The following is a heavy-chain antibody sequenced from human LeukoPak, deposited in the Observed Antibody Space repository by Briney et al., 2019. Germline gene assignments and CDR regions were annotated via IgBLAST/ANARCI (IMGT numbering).Heavy chain of an antibody. CDR3: APLPGGGSPHSADY. CDR2: LSYDGRNK. V-gene: IGHV3-30*03. D-gene: IGHD1-26*01. CDR1: GFTFSSYC. Sequence: PGGSLRLSCAASGFTFSSYCMHWVRQAPGKGLEWVAVLSYDGRNKYYADSVKGRFTSSRDNSKNTLNVQMNSLRAEDTAVYYCAPLPGGGSPHSADYWGQGTLVTVSS. J-gene: IGHJ4*02.